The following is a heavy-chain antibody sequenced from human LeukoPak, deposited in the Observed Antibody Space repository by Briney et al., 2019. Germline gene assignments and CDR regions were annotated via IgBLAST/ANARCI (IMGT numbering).Heavy chain of an antibody. D-gene: IGHD6-19*01. J-gene: IGHJ3*02. Sequence: PGGFLRLSCAASGFTFSSYEMNWVRQAPGKGLEWVSYISSGGSYIYFADSVKGRFTISRDNAKNSLFLQMNSLRAEDTAVYYCARESSDFDAFDIWGQGTMVTVSS. CDR3: ARESSDFDAFDI. V-gene: IGHV3-48*03. CDR1: GFTFSSYE. CDR2: ISSGGSYI.